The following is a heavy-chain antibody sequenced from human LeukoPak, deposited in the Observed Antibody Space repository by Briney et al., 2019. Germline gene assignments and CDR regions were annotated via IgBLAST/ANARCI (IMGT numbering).Heavy chain of an antibody. CDR3: AKAAAAPGFDF. D-gene: IGHD6-13*01. CDR1: GFTSSSYA. V-gene: IGHV3-23*01. CDR2: VSGSGDRT. Sequence: GGSLRLSCAASGFTSSSYALNWVRQAPGKGLEWVATVSGSGDRTYHADSVKGRFTISRDNSKNTIYLQMNSLRAEDTALYYCAKAAAAPGFDFWGQGTLVTVSS. J-gene: IGHJ4*02.